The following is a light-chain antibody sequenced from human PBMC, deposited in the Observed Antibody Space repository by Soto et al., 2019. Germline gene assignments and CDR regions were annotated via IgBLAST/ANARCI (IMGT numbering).Light chain of an antibody. J-gene: IGKJ1*01. CDR1: QRVSSN. CDR2: GAS. V-gene: IGKV3-15*01. CDR3: QQYNNWPLWT. Sequence: EIVMTQSPVTLSVSPGERATLSCRASQRVSSNLAWFQQKPGQAPRLLIYGASTRATGIPARFSGSGSGTEFTLTISSLQSEDFAVYYCQQYNNWPLWTFGQGTKVEIK.